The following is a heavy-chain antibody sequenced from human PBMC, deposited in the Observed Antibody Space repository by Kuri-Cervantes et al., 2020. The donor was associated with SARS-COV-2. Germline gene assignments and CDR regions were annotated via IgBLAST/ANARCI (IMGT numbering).Heavy chain of an antibody. CDR3: ARAPRVVSGTAYNDY. V-gene: IGHV4-34*01. J-gene: IGHJ4*02. D-gene: IGHD2-2*01. Sequence: ESLKISCAVYGGSFSGYYWSWIRQPPGKGLEWIGEINHSGSTNYNPSLKSRVTISVDTSKNQFSLKLSSVTAADTAVYYCARAPRVVSGTAYNDYWGQGTLVTVSS. CDR1: GGSFSGYY. CDR2: INHSGST.